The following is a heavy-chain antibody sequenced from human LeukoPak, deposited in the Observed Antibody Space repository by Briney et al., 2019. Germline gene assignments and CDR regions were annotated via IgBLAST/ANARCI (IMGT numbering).Heavy chain of an antibody. V-gene: IGHV3-23*01. J-gene: IGHJ4*02. CDR2: IGTPGGAI. Sequence: PGGSLRLSCATSGFTFSSYAMSWVRQAPGKGLEWVSVIGTPGGAINYADSVKGRFTISRDNSKNTLYLQMTSLRAEDTAVYYCAKGYDFWSGYYNFDYWGQGTLVTVSS. D-gene: IGHD3-3*01. CDR1: GFTFSSYA. CDR3: AKGYDFWSGYYNFDY.